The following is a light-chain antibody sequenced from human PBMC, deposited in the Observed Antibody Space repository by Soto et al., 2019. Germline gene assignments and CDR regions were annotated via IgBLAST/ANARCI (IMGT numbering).Light chain of an antibody. CDR2: GAS. V-gene: IGKV3-20*01. CDR1: QSVSSSY. CDR3: QHYGSLVLT. J-gene: IGKJ4*01. Sequence: ELVLTQSPGTLSLSPGERATLSCRASQSVSSSYLAWYQQKPGQAPRLLICGASNRATSIPDRFSGSGSGTDFTLTISRLEPEDFAVYYCQHYGSLVLTFGGGTKVEIK.